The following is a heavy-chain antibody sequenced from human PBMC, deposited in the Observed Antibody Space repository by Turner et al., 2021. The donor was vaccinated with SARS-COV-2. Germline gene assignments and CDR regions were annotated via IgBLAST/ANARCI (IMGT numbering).Heavy chain of an antibody. CDR2: ISYDGSNK. Sequence: QVQLVESGGGVVQPGRSLRLSCVASGFTFSRYGMHWVRQAPGKWLEWVAVISYDGSNKYYADSVKGRFTISRDNSKNTLYLQMNSLRAEDTAVYYCAKFMYDYESSGYSTIDYWGQGTLVTVSS. J-gene: IGHJ4*02. D-gene: IGHD3-22*01. V-gene: IGHV3-30*18. CDR3: AKFMYDYESSGYSTIDY. CDR1: GFTFSRYG.